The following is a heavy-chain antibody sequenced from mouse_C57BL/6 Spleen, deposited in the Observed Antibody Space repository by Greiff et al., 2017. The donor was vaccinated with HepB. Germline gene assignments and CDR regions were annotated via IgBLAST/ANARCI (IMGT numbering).Heavy chain of an antibody. V-gene: IGHV1-80*01. D-gene: IGHD2-2*01. CDR2: IYPGDGDT. CDR3: ARGGGYAAMDY. CDR1: GYAFSSYW. J-gene: IGHJ4*01. Sequence: QVQLQQSGAELVKPGASVKISCKASGYAFSSYWMNWVKQRPGKGLEWIGQIYPGDGDTNYNEKFKGKATLTADKSSSTAYMQLSSLTSEDSAVYCCARGGGYAAMDYWGQGTSVTVSS.